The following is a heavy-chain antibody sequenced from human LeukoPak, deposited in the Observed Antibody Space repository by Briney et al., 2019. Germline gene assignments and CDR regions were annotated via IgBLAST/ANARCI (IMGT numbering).Heavy chain of an antibody. Sequence: SETLSLTCTVSGGSMSTYYWTWIRQPPGKGLEWIGFIYYTGSTYYNPSLKSRVTISVDTSKNQFSLKLSSVTAADTAVYYCARLPYSSSWYYFDYWGQGTLVTVSS. CDR1: GGSMSTYY. CDR2: IYYTGST. CDR3: ARLPYSSSWYYFDY. D-gene: IGHD6-13*01. J-gene: IGHJ4*02. V-gene: IGHV4-59*08.